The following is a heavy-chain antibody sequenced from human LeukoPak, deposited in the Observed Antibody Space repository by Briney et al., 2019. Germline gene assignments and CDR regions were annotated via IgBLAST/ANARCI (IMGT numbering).Heavy chain of an antibody. V-gene: IGHV4-4*02. CDR1: GGSISSSNW. CDR2: IYHSGST. CDR3: AGGVLEAQGWLQWMGTVYSMDV. Sequence: PSGTLSLTCAVSGGSISSSNWWSWVRQPPGKGLEWIGEIYHSGSTNYNPSLKSRVTMSVDTSKNQFSLKLSSVTAADTAVYYCAGGVLEAQGWLQWMGTVYSMDVWGQGTPVTVSS. J-gene: IGHJ6*02. D-gene: IGHD5-24*01.